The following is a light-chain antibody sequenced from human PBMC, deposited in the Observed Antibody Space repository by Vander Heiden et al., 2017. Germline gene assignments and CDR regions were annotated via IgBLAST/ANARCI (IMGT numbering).Light chain of an antibody. CDR1: QDISNN. Sequence: DIQTTQSPSSLSASVGDRVTITCKASQDISNNLNWYQQKPGKAPKLLIYDASNLETGVPSRLSGSGSGTDFTFTISSLQPEDIATYYCQQYDNLPYSFGQGTKLEIK. CDR3: QQYDNLPYS. V-gene: IGKV1-33*01. CDR2: DAS. J-gene: IGKJ2*03.